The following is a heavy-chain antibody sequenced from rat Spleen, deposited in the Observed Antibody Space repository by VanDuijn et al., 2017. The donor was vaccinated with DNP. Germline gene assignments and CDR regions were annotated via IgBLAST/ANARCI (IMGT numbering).Heavy chain of an antibody. Sequence: QVHLQQSGAELAKPASSVKISCKASGYTFTNYYISWIKQTTGQGLEFIGYINAGSGGSNHNEKFKGKATLTVDKSSSTAFMQLSSLTPDDSAVYYCARGGLNGVDAWGQGTSVTVSS. V-gene: IGHV1-43*01. CDR3: ARGGLNGVDA. CDR2: INAGSGGS. J-gene: IGHJ4*01. D-gene: IGHD4-1*01. CDR1: GYTFTNYY.